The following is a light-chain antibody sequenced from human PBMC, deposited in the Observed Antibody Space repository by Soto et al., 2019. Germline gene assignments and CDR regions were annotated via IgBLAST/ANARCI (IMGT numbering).Light chain of an antibody. Sequence: EIVITQSPSTLSVCPGERATRSCRASQSVSRDLAWYQQKTGQAPRLLIYGASTRATSIPARFSGGGSGTEYTLTISSLQSEDFAVDYCQQYNDWPTVGQGTKVDIK. V-gene: IGKV3-15*01. CDR1: QSVSRD. J-gene: IGKJ1*01. CDR3: QQYNDWPT. CDR2: GAS.